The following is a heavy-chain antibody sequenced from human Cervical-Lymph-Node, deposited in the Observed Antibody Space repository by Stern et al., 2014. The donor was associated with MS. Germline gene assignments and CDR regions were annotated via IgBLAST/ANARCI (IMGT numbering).Heavy chain of an antibody. CDR3: ARSPGGGTYYYYYDLDV. Sequence: VQLGQSGAEVKKPGSSVKVSCKASGGTFSSYAFSWVRQAPGQGLEWMGWIIPIFGTANYAQKFQGRVTITADESTSTAYMELSSLRSEDTAMYYCARSPGGGTYYYYYDLDVWGQGTTVTVSS. V-gene: IGHV1-69*01. CDR2: IIPIFGTA. J-gene: IGHJ6*02. CDR1: GGTFSSYA. D-gene: IGHD2-15*01.